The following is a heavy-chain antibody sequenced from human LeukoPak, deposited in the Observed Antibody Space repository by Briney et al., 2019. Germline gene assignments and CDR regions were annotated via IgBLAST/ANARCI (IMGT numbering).Heavy chain of an antibody. Sequence: SETLSLTCTVSGDSISSYYWTWIRQPPGKGLEWIGYIYYSGSTNYNPPLKSRVTISVDTSKNQFSLKLSSVTAADTAVYYCARIGHEDYYFDYWGQGTLVTVSS. CDR2: IYYSGST. CDR1: GDSISSYY. J-gene: IGHJ4*02. V-gene: IGHV4-59*01. CDR3: ARIGHEDYYFDY.